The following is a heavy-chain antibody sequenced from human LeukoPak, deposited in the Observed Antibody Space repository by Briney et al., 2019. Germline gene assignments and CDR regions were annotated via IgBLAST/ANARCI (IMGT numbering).Heavy chain of an antibody. CDR2: IYPGDSDT. V-gene: IGHV5-51*01. J-gene: IGHJ4*02. CDR1: GYSFTSYW. Sequence: GESLQISCQGSGYSFTSYWIGWVRQMPGKGLEWMGIIYPGDSDTRYSPSFQGQVTISADKSISTAYLQWSSLKASDTAMYYCARQIPDSGYDISGGFDYWGQGTLVTVSS. CDR3: ARQIPDSGYDISGGFDY. D-gene: IGHD5-12*01.